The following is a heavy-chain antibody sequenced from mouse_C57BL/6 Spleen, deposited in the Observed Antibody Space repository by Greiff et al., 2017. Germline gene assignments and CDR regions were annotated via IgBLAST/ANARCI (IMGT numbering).Heavy chain of an antibody. CDR3: YRRDGYYVGAVGY. J-gene: IGHJ4*01. CDR2: ILPGSGST. D-gene: IGHD2-3*01. V-gene: IGHV1-9*01. CDR1: GYTFTGYW. Sequence: QVQLQQSGAELMKPGASVKLSCTATGYTFTGYWIEWVKQRPGHGLEWIGEILPGSGSTNYNEKFKGKATFTAATSSNTAYMQLSRLTTEDSAIDYCYRRDGYYVGAVGYWGQGTSVTVSS.